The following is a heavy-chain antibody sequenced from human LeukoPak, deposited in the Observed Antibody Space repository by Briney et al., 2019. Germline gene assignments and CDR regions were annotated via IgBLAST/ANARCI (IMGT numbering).Heavy chain of an antibody. J-gene: IGHJ4*02. CDR3: ASSGDTAMATFDY. D-gene: IGHD5-18*01. CDR2: IYHSGST. Sequence: SETLSLTCAVSGGSISSSNWWSWVCQPPGKGLEWIGEIYHSGSTNYNPSLKSRVTISVDKSKNQFSLKLSSVTAADTAVYYCASSGDTAMATFDYWGQGTLVTVSS. V-gene: IGHV4-4*02. CDR1: GGSISSSNW.